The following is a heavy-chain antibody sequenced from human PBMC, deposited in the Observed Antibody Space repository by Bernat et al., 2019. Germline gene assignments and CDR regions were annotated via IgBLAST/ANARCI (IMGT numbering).Heavy chain of an antibody. Sequence: QVQLVESGGGVVQPGGSLRLSCATSGFTFSSYGMHWVRQAPGKGLEWVAFIRYDGSNKNHADSVKVRFTISRDNSKNTLFLQMNSLRVEDTAVYFCAKDRGRGFTYGVGGDDYWGQGTLVTVSS. CDR3: AKDRGRGFTYGVGGDDY. CDR2: IRYDGSNK. D-gene: IGHD5-18*01. V-gene: IGHV3-30*02. CDR1: GFTFSSYG. J-gene: IGHJ4*02.